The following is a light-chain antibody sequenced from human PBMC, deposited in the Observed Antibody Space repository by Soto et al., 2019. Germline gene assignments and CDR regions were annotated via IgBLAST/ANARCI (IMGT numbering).Light chain of an antibody. CDR1: SGSIASNY. J-gene: IGLJ2*01. Sequence: NFMLTQPHSVSESPGKTVTISCTRSSGSIASNYVQWYQQRPGSAPTTLIYEDDQRPSGVPDRFSGSIDSSSNSASLTISGLKTEDEADYYCQSYDSTNPVVFGGGNKLTVL. V-gene: IGLV6-57*04. CDR3: QSYDSTNPVV. CDR2: EDD.